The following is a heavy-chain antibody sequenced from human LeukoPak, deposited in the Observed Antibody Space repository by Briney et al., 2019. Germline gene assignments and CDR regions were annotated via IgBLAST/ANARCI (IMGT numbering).Heavy chain of an antibody. D-gene: IGHD3-22*01. CDR3: AAAITYYYDSSGYPDAFDI. CDR1: GYTFTSYG. Sequence: GASVKVSCKASGYTFTSYGISWVRQAPGQGLEWMGWISAYNGNTNYAQKFQGRVTMTRDTSISTAYMELSRLRSDDTAVYYCAAAITYYYDSSGYPDAFDIWGQGTMVTVSS. J-gene: IGHJ3*02. V-gene: IGHV1-18*01. CDR2: ISAYNGNT.